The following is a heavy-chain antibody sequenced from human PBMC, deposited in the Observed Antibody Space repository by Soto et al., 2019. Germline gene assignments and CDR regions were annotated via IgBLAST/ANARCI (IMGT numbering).Heavy chain of an antibody. V-gene: IGHV3-30*18. J-gene: IGHJ4*02. CDR1: GFTFSSYG. CDR3: AKGYCSGGSCYRRSLEY. Sequence: PGGSLRLSCAASGFTFSSYGMHWVRQAPGKGLERVAVISFDGSYKYQVDSVKGRFAISRDNSNNTLYLQMNSLRAEDTAVYYCAKGYCSGGSCYRRSLEYWGRGTLVTVSS. D-gene: IGHD2-15*01. CDR2: ISFDGSYK.